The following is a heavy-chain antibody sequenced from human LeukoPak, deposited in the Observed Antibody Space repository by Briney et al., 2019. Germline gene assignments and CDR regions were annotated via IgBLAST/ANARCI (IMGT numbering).Heavy chain of an antibody. CDR2: IYYSGST. CDR3: AGLHPDYFDH. Sequence: PSETLSLTCTVSGGSISSYYWSWIRQPPGKGLEWIGYIYYSGSTNYNPSLKSRVTISVDTSKNQFSLKLSSVTAADTAVYYCAGLHPDYFDHWGQGTLVTVSS. J-gene: IGHJ4*02. V-gene: IGHV4-59*01. CDR1: GGSISSYY.